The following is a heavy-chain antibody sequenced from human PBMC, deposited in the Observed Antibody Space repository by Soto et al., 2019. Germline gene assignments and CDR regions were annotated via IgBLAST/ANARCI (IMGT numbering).Heavy chain of an antibody. CDR1: GYTFTGHS. CDR2: IGPGVGAT. V-gene: IGHV1-2*02. Sequence: ASVKVSCKASGYTFTGHSIHWVRQAPGQGPEWMGEIGPGVGATRYAHKFQGRVTMTTDMSTTTVYMEMNNLTPDDTAVYYCGNGLNGQIDIFYWGQGTPVTVSS. D-gene: IGHD3-3*02. CDR3: GNGLNGQIDIFY. J-gene: IGHJ4*02.